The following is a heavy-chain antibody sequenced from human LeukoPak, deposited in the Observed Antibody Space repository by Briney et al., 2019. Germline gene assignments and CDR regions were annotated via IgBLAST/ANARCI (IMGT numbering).Heavy chain of an antibody. V-gene: IGHV4-39*01. Sequence: SETLSLTCTVSGGSISSSSYYWGWIRQPPGKGLEWIGSIYYSGSTYYNPSLKSRAAISVDTSKNQFSLKLRSVAAADTAVYYCARHKPPVYYYDYWGQGTLVTVSS. CDR3: ARHKPPVYYYDY. D-gene: IGHD2-8*01. J-gene: IGHJ4*02. CDR2: IYYSGST. CDR1: GGSISSSSYY.